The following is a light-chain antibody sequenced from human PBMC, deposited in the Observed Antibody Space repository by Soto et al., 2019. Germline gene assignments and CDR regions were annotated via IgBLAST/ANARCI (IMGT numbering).Light chain of an antibody. J-gene: IGKJ2*01. Sequence: EIVLTQSPGTLSLSPGATATISFRTSRSVSAAYIAWYQQRPGQAPRLLIYGASRRATGIPARFSGTVSGTDFTITISGLEPDDFAVYDCQQYGSSMYAFGQRTKLEI. CDR1: RSVSAAY. CDR2: GAS. CDR3: QQYGSSMYA. V-gene: IGKV3-20*01.